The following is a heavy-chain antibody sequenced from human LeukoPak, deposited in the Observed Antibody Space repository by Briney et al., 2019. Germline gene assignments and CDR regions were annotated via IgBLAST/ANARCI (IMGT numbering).Heavy chain of an antibody. Sequence: SETLSLTCTVSGDSLSSYYWSWIRQPPGKGLEWIGYIYYSGSTNYNPSLKSRVTMSVDTSKNQFSLKLSSVTAADTAVYYCARDSGVVVSAYYFDYWGQGTLVTVSS. CDR3: ARDSGVVVSAYYFDY. V-gene: IGHV4-59*12. D-gene: IGHD2-2*01. CDR2: IYYSGST. J-gene: IGHJ4*02. CDR1: GDSLSSYY.